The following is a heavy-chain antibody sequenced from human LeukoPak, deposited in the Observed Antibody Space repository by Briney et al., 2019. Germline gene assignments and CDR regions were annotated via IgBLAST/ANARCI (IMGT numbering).Heavy chain of an antibody. V-gene: IGHV4-39*01. J-gene: IGHJ4*02. CDR2: IYYSGST. CDR1: GGSISSSSYY. Sequence: PSETLSLTCTVSGGSISSSSYYWGWIRQPPGKGLEWIGSIYYSGSTYYNPSLKSRVTISVATSNNQFSLKLSSVTAADTAVYYCASYIVRGLQYFDYWGQGPLVTVSS. D-gene: IGHD3-10*01. CDR3: ASYIVRGLQYFDY.